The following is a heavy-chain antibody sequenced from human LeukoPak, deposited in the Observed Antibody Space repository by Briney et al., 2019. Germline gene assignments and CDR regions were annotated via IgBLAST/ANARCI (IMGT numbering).Heavy chain of an antibody. CDR3: AKSDSSWDDAFDI. CDR2: ISGSGGST. D-gene: IGHD6-13*01. Sequence: GGSLRLSCAASGFTFSSYAMSWVRQAPGKGLEWVSAISGSGGSTYYADSVKGRFTISRDNSKNTLHLQMNSLRAEDTAVYYCAKSDSSWDDAFDIWGQGTMVTVSS. CDR1: GFTFSSYA. J-gene: IGHJ3*02. V-gene: IGHV3-23*01.